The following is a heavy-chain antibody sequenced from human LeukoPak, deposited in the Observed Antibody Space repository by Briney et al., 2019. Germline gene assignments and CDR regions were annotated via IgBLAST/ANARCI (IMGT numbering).Heavy chain of an antibody. J-gene: IGHJ5*02. CDR1: GFTFSSYA. CDR3: AKGAITIFRVVIATNWFDP. D-gene: IGHD3-3*01. Sequence: PGGSLRLSCAASGFTFSSYAMSWVRQAPGKGLEWVSAISGSGGSTYYADSVKGRFTISRDNSKNTLYLQMNSLRAEDTAVYYCAKGAITIFRVVIATNWFDPWGQGTLVTVSS. V-gene: IGHV3-23*01. CDR2: ISGSGGST.